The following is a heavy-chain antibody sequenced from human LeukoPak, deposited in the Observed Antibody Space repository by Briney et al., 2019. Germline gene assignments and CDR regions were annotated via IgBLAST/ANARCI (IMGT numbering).Heavy chain of an antibody. CDR3: ADQVRGWTSFDY. CDR2: ISGSGGST. Sequence: RGSLRLSCAASVFTFSSYAMSWVRQAPGKGLEWVSAISGSGGSTYYADSLKGRFTISRDNSKNTLYLQMNSLRAEDTAVYYCADQVRGWTSFDYWGQGTLVTVSS. J-gene: IGHJ4*02. D-gene: IGHD6-19*01. V-gene: IGHV3-23*01. CDR1: VFTFSSYA.